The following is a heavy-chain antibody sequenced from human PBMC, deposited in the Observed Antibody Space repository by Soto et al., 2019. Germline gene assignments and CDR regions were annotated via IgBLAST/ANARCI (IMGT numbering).Heavy chain of an antibody. D-gene: IGHD3-22*01. J-gene: IGHJ4*02. CDR2: ISSSSSTI. CDR3: ARDYDSSGYPRYYFDY. V-gene: IGHV3-48*02. Sequence: HPGGSLRLSCAASGFTFSSYSMNWVRQAPGKGLEWVSYISSSSSTIYYADSVKGRFTISRDNAKNSLYLQMNSLRDEDTAVFYCARDYDSSGYPRYYFDYWGQGTLVTVSS. CDR1: GFTFSSYS.